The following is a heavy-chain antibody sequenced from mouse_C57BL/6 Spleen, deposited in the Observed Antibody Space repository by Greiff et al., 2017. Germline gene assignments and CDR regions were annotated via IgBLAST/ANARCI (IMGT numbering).Heavy chain of an antibody. CDR1: GYAFSSYW. D-gene: IGHD2-3*01. CDR3: ARRDDGYYVRFAY. J-gene: IGHJ3*01. Sequence: QVQLQQSGAELVKPGASVKISCKASGYAFSSYWMNWVKQRPGKGLEWIGQIYPGDGDTNYNGKFKGKATLTADKSSSTAYMQLSSLTSEDSAVYFCARRDDGYYVRFAYWGQGTLVTVSA. V-gene: IGHV1-80*01. CDR2: IYPGDGDT.